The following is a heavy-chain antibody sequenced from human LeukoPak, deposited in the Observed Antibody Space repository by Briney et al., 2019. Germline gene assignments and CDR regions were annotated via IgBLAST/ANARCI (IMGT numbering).Heavy chain of an antibody. CDR1: GGSFSGYY. Sequence: SETLSLTCAVYGGSFSGYYWSWIRQPPGKGLEWIGEINHSGSTNYNPSLKSRVTISVGTSKNQFSLKLSSVTAADTAVYYCARARRGTRAPDRWGQGTLVTVSS. J-gene: IGHJ4*02. CDR3: ARARRGTRAPDR. D-gene: IGHD3-16*01. CDR2: INHSGST. V-gene: IGHV4-34*01.